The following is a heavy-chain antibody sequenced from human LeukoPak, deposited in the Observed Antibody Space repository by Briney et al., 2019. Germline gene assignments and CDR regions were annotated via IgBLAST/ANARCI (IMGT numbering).Heavy chain of an antibody. Sequence: ASVKVSCKASGYIFTDYYMHWVRQAPGQELGWMGRINPSGGSTSYAQKFEGRVTMTRDMSTSTVYMELSSLRSEDTAVYYCARADWRVGATTLDAFDIWGQGTMVTVSS. J-gene: IGHJ3*02. V-gene: IGHV1-46*01. CDR2: INPSGGST. CDR1: GYIFTDYY. D-gene: IGHD1-26*01. CDR3: ARADWRVGATTLDAFDI.